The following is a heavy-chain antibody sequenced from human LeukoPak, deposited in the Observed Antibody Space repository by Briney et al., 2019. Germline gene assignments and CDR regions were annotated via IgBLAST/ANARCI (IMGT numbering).Heavy chain of an antibody. CDR3: ARESYSSSCLFDF. V-gene: IGHV4-4*07. Sequence: SETLSLTCTVSGGSVSSYYWSWIRQPAGKGLEWIGRIYTSGSTNYNPSLKSRVTMSVDPSKNQISLKVNSVTAADTAVYYCARESYSSSCLFDFWGQGTLVTVSS. J-gene: IGHJ4*02. CDR2: IYTSGST. CDR1: GGSVSSYY. D-gene: IGHD6-6*01.